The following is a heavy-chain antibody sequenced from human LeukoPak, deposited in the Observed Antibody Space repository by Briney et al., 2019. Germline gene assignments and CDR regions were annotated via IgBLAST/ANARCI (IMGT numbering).Heavy chain of an antibody. V-gene: IGHV3-23*01. CDR3: AKDGGVGSYLPDY. CDR1: GFTFSNYG. Sequence: QAGGSLRLSCAASGFTFSNYGMNWVRQAPGKGLEWVSAISGSGGSTYYADSVKGRFTISRDNSKNTLYLQMNSLRAEDTAVYYCAKDGGVGSYLPDYWGQGTLVTVSS. CDR2: ISGSGGST. D-gene: IGHD1-26*01. J-gene: IGHJ4*02.